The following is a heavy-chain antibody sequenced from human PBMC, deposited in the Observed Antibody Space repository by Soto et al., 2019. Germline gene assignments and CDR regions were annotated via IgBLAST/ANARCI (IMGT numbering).Heavy chain of an antibody. J-gene: IGHJ6*02. CDR2: ICSAGDT. D-gene: IGHD1-20*01. V-gene: IGHV3-13*01. CDR3: LRAPAWLYKAMDV. CDR1: GFMFSFYD. Sequence: GSLRLSCAASGFMFSFYDMHWVRQVTGKGLEWVSAICSAGDTYYPGSVKGRFTISRENAKNALYLQMDSLRAGDTAVYYCLRAPAWLYKAMDVWGQGTTVTVSS.